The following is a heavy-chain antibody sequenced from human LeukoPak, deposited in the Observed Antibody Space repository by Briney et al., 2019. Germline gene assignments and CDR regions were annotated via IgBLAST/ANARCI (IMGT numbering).Heavy chain of an antibody. CDR2: ISGSGGST. D-gene: IGHD3-3*01. CDR3: AKDLRDYDFWSGYHRGLDH. V-gene: IGHV3-23*01. J-gene: IGHJ4*02. Sequence: GGSLRLSCAASGFTFSSYAMSWVRQAPGKGLEWVSAISGSGGSTYYADSVKGRFTISRDNSKNTLYLRMNSLRVEDTAIYYCAKDLRDYDFWSGYHRGLDHWGQGTLATVSS. CDR1: GFTFSSYA.